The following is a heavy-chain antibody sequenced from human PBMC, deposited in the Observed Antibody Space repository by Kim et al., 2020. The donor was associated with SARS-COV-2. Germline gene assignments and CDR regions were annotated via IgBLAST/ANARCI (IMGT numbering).Heavy chain of an antibody. CDR2: IHYTGRT. V-gene: IGHV4-59*01. J-gene: IGHJ1*01. Sequence: SETLSLTCTVSGDSISNYYWSWLRPPPVKGLSFLFSIHYTGRTNYNPSLKSRVTMSVDTSNNQFSLKLASVTTADTAVYYCARGNDIGAWYLQRWGQGTLVTVSS. D-gene: IGHD1-1*01. CDR3: ARGNDIGAWYLQR. CDR1: GDSISNYY.